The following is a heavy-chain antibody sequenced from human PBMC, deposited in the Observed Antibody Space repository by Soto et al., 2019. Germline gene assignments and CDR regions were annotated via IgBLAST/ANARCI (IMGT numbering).Heavy chain of an antibody. CDR3: ARDPYYYGSGSRTVMDV. D-gene: IGHD3-10*01. J-gene: IGHJ6*02. Sequence: PGGSLRLSCAASGFTFSSYAMHWVRQAPGKGLEWVAVISYDGSNKYYADSEKGRFTISRDNSKNTLYLQMNSLRAEDTAVYYCARDPYYYGSGSRTVMDVWGQGTTVTVSS. CDR2: ISYDGSNK. CDR1: GFTFSSYA. V-gene: IGHV3-30-3*01.